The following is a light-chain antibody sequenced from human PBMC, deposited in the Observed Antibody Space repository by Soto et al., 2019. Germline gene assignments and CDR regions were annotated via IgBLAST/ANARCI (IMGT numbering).Light chain of an antibody. CDR3: GTWDASLNAHV. CDR2: DNT. V-gene: IGLV1-51*01. Sequence: QSVLTQPPSASGSPGQSVTISCTGTSTDIGLHNYVSWYQHHPGKAPKLLIYDNTDRPSGIPVRFSGSSSGTSATLAITGLQSGDEADYYCGTWDASLNAHVFGTGTKVTVL. CDR1: STDIGLHNY. J-gene: IGLJ1*01.